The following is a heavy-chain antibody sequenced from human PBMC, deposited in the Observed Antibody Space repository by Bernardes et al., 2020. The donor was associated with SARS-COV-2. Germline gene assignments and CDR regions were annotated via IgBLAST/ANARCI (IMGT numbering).Heavy chain of an antibody. CDR3: TRGGGDEHNYVVGY. CDR1: GFTFSNYW. D-gene: IGHD3-16*01. J-gene: IGHJ4*02. Sequence: GGSLRVSCVASGFTFSNYWMHWVRQTPGEGLVWVSRINSGGGTTNYADSVKGRFSISRDNAKNTGYLQMNSPKAEDTAVYYCTRGGGDEHNYVVGYWGQGTLVTVSS. V-gene: IGHV3-74*01. CDR2: INSGGGTT.